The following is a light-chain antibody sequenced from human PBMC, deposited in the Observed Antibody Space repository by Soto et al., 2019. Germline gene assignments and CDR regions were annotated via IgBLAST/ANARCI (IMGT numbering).Light chain of an antibody. CDR3: LLYYDGAVI. Sequence: QAVVTQEPSLTVSPGETVTLTCASSTGAVTSGYYSNWLQQKPGQAPRALIYSTDVKHTWTPARFSGSLLGGKAALTLSGVQPEVEADYYCLLYYDGAVIFGGGTKLTVL. V-gene: IGLV7-43*01. J-gene: IGLJ2*01. CDR1: TGAVTSGYY. CDR2: STD.